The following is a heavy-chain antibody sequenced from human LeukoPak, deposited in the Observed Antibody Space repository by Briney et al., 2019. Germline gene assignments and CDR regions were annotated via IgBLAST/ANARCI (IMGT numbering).Heavy chain of an antibody. J-gene: IGHJ4*02. Sequence: APVKVSCKASGYTFTGYYMHWVRQAPGQGLEWMGRINPNSGGTNYAQKFQGRVTMTRDTSISTAYMELSRLRSDDTAVYYCAKAVDTAMLYDYWVQGTLVTVSS. CDR1: GYTFTGYY. CDR3: AKAVDTAMLYDY. V-gene: IGHV1-2*06. D-gene: IGHD5-18*01. CDR2: INPNSGGT.